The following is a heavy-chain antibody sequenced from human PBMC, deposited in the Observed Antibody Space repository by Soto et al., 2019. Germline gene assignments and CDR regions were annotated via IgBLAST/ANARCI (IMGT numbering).Heavy chain of an antibody. D-gene: IGHD4-4*01. V-gene: IGHV1-18*01. Sequence: QVQLVQSGAEVKKPGASVKVSCKASGYTFTSYGISWVRQAPGQGLEWMGWISAYNGNTNYAQKLRGRAPTPPATTTTTAYMQLRPLTPDAPAFYSSPPPYSTSPPFPPWAQAPLLPVSP. CDR2: ISAYNGNT. CDR3: PPPYSTSPPFPP. J-gene: IGHJ5*02. CDR1: GYTFTSYG.